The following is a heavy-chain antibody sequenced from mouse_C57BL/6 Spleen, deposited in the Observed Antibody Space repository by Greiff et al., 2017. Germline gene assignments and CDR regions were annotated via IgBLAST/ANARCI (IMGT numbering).Heavy chain of an antibody. D-gene: IGHD3-2*02. CDR1: GYTFTSYW. V-gene: IGHV1-64*01. Sequence: VQLQQPGAELVKPGASVKLSCKASGYTFTSYWMHWVKQRPGQGLEWIGMIHPTSGSTNYNEKFKSKATLTVDKSSSTAYMQLSSLTSEDSAVYYCANPTAQARGFAYWGQGTLVTVSA. J-gene: IGHJ3*01. CDR2: IHPTSGST. CDR3: ANPTAQARGFAY.